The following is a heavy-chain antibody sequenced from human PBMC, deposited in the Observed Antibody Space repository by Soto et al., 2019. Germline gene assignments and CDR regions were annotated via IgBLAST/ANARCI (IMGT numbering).Heavy chain of an antibody. Sequence: ASVKVSCKASGYTFFNYGISWVRQAPGQGLEWMGWISGYNGNTNYAQKFQARVTMTTDTSTTTAYMELRSLRSDDAAFYYCARKSRSSSWFDPWGQGTLVTVSS. J-gene: IGHJ5*02. D-gene: IGHD2-15*01. CDR3: ARKSRSSSWFDP. V-gene: IGHV1-18*01. CDR2: ISGYNGNT. CDR1: GYTFFNYG.